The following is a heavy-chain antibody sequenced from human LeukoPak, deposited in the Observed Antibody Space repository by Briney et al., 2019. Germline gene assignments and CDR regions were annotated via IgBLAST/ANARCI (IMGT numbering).Heavy chain of an antibody. V-gene: IGHV3-7*01. CDR2: IKEDGSEK. CDR3: ARGVRGYCSRVSCWGGGYYYYMDV. CDR1: GFIFNTYW. D-gene: IGHD2-2*01. J-gene: IGHJ6*03. Sequence: PGGSLRLSCAASGFIFNTYWMTWVRQAPGKGLEWVANIKEDGSEKYYVDSVKGRFTISRDNAKNSLHLQMNSLRVEDTAAYYCARGVRGYCSRVSCWGGGYYYYMDVWGKGTTVTVSS.